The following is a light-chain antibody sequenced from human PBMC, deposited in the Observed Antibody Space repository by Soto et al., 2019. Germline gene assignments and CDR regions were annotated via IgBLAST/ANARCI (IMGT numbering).Light chain of an antibody. V-gene: IGLV2-14*03. Sequence: QSVLTQPASVSGSPGQSITISCTRTSSDVGGYNYVSWYQHHPGKAPKLMIYDVSNRPSGVSNRFSGSKSGNTASLTISGLQAEDEADYYCSSYTSSSTVVFGGGTKLTVL. J-gene: IGLJ3*02. CDR1: SSDVGGYNY. CDR2: DVS. CDR3: SSYTSSSTVV.